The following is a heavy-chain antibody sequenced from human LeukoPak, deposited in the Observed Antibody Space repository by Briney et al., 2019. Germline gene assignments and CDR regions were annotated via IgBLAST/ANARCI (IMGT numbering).Heavy chain of an antibody. Sequence: SETLSLTCTVSGYSISSGYYWGWIRQPPGNGLEWIGSIYHSGSTYYNPSLKSRVTISVDTSKNQFSLKLSSVTAADTAVYYCARGALLWTYFDFWSGLDYWGQGTLVTVSS. CDR3: ARGALLWTYFDFWSGLDY. CDR2: IYHSGST. D-gene: IGHD3-3*01. CDR1: GYSISSGYY. V-gene: IGHV4-38-2*02. J-gene: IGHJ4*02.